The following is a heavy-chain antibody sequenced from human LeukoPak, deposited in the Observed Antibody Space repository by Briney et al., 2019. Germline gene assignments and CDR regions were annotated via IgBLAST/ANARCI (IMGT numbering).Heavy chain of an antibody. D-gene: IGHD2-15*01. Sequence: PGGSLGLSCAASGFTFSSYSMNWVRQAPGKGLEWVSSISSSSSYIYYADSVKGRFTISRDNAKNSLYLQMNSLRAEDTAVYYCARGGYCSGGSCYLSRPNHHFDYWGQGTLVTVSS. CDR3: ARGGYCSGGSCYLSRPNHHFDY. CDR1: GFTFSSYS. CDR2: ISSSSSYI. J-gene: IGHJ4*02. V-gene: IGHV3-21*01.